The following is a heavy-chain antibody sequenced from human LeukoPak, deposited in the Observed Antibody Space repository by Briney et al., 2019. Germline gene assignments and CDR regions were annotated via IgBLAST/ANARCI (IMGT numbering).Heavy chain of an antibody. D-gene: IGHD6-19*01. CDR3: AKTTGGWPRFFDH. CDR2: VSHEGSSK. V-gene: IGHV3-30*18. CDR1: GFTLSSYW. Sequence: SGGSLRLSCAASGFTLSSYWMSWVRQAPGKGLEWVAFVSHEGSSKFYAESVKGRFGISRDNSKSTTYLQMNGLRADDTAVYYCAKTTGGWPRFFDHWGQGTLVAVSS. J-gene: IGHJ4*02.